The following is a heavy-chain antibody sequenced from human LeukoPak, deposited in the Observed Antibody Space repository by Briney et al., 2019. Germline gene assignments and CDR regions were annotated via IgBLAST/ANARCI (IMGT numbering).Heavy chain of an antibody. V-gene: IGHV4-59*01. J-gene: IGHJ4*02. Sequence: SESLSLTCTVPGGSISSYYWSWIRPPPRKGVGWIGHIYYSGSVTYTPPLPSRAAISADTSKNQFCLKLSSVTAADTAVYYCASIGTTVTTFDYSGQGTLVTVSS. D-gene: IGHD4-17*01. CDR2: IYYSGSV. CDR1: GGSISSYY. CDR3: ASIGTTVTTFDY.